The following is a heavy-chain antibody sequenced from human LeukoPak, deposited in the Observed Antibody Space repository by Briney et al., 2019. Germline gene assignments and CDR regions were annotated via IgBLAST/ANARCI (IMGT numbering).Heavy chain of an antibody. CDR2: IHSDGSST. J-gene: IGHJ4*02. D-gene: IGHD3-9*01. CDR3: ARVRLDILTGYIDY. V-gene: IGHV3-74*01. Sequence: GGSLRLSCAASRFTFSTYWMHWVRQAPGKGLVWVSRIHSDGSSTSYADSVKGRFTISRDNAKNTLYLQMNSLRAEDTAVYYCARVRLDILTGYIDYWGQGSLVTVSS. CDR1: RFTFSTYW.